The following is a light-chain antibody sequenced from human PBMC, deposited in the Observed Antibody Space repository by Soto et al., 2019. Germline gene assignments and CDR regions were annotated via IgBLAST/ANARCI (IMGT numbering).Light chain of an antibody. Sequence: QSALTQPASVSGSPGQSITISCTGTSSDVGGYNYVSWYQQHPGKAPKLMIYEVSNRPSGVSNRFSGSKSGNTASLTISGLQAEDEADYYCSSYAGSHNYVVFGGGTKLTVL. V-gene: IGLV2-14*01. J-gene: IGLJ2*01. CDR1: SSDVGGYNY. CDR3: SSYAGSHNYVV. CDR2: EVS.